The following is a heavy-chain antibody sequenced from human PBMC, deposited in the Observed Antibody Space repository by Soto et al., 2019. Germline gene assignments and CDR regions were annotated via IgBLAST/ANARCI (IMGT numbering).Heavy chain of an antibody. CDR2: ISAYNGNT. V-gene: IGHV1-18*01. CDR3: ARSRSALRYFDWLDTDAFDI. J-gene: IGHJ3*02. Sequence: GASVKVSCKASGYTFTNYGISWVRQAPGQGLEWMGWISAYNGNTNYAQKLQGRVTMTTDTSTSTAYMELRSLRSDDTAVYYCARSRSALRYFDWLDTDAFDIWGQGTMVTVSS. D-gene: IGHD3-9*01. CDR1: GYTFTNYG.